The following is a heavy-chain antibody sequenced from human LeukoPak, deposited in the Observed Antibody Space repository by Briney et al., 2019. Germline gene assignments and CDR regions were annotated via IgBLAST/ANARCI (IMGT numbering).Heavy chain of an antibody. V-gene: IGHV3-30-3*01. J-gene: IGHJ4*02. CDR1: GFTFSSYA. D-gene: IGHD6-19*01. CDR2: ISYDGSNK. CDR3: ARDQGIAVAGTLGY. Sequence: GGSLRLSCAASGFTFSSYAMHWARQAPGKGLEWVAVISYDGSNKYYADSVKGRFTISRDNSKNTLYLQMNSLRAEDTAVYYCARDQGIAVAGTLGYWGQGTLVTVSS.